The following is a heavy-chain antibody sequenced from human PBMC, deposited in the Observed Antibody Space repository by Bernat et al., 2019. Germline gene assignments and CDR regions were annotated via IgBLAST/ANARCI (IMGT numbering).Heavy chain of an antibody. CDR1: GYSFTSYW. CDR3: ARGVVVPAATLSFDY. V-gene: IGHV5-51*01. CDR2: IYPGDSDT. D-gene: IGHD2-2*01. J-gene: IGHJ4*02. Sequence: EVQLVQSGAEVKKPGESLKISCKGSGYSFTSYWIGWVRQMPGKGLEWMGIIYPGDSDTIYSPSFQGQVTISADKSISTAYLQWSSLKASDTAMYYCARGVVVPAATLSFDYWGQGTLVTVSS.